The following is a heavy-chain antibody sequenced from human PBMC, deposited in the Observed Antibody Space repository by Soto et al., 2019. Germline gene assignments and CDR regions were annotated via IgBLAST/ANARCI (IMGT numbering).Heavy chain of an antibody. D-gene: IGHD6-13*01. J-gene: IGHJ4*02. CDR2: IIPYYNTL. V-gene: IGHV1-69*01. CDR1: EGTFNSYA. CDR3: ARGASRWYPYFFDS. Sequence: QAQVVQSGAEVRKPGSSVKLSCKASEGTFNSYAIAWVRQAPGQGLEWMGGIIPYYNTLNYAQKFQNRVTISADDSTNTVYMELSSLRSDDTAVYFCARGASRWYPYFFDSWAQGTLVPVSS.